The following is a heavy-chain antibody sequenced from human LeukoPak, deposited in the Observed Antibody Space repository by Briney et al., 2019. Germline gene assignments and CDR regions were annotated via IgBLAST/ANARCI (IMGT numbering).Heavy chain of an antibody. J-gene: IGHJ4*02. Sequence: ASETLSLTCAVYGGSFSGYYWSWIRQPPGKGLEWIGEINHSGSTNYNPSLKSRVTISVDTSRNQFSLKLSSVTAADTAVYYCARLEYSSGWYSDYWAREPWSPSPQ. D-gene: IGHD6-19*01. V-gene: IGHV4-34*01. CDR1: GGSFSGYY. CDR3: ARLEYSSGWYSDY. CDR2: INHSGST.